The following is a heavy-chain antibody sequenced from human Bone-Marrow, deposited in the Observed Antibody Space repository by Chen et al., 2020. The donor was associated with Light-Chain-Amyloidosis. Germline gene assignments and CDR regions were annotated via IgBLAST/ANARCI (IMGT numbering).Heavy chain of an antibody. CDR1: GFTFSSYW. Sequence: EVQLVESGGGLVQPGGSLRLSCVASGFTFSSYWMHWVCQAPGKGLVWVSRINTDGSSTSYADSVKGRFTISRDNAKNTLFLQMSSLRADDTAVYYCARDSDCRSTSCYPLGTFDIWGQGTMVTVSS. J-gene: IGHJ3*02. CDR2: INTDGSST. D-gene: IGHD2-2*01. V-gene: IGHV3-74*01. CDR3: ARDSDCRSTSCYPLGTFDI.